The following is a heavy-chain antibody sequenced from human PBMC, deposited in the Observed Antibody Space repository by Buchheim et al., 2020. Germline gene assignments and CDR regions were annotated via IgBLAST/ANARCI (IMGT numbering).Heavy chain of an antibody. Sequence: EVQLVESGGGLVQPGGSLRLSCAASGFSFNSYDMNWVRQTPGKGLEWVSYISSVGHTIFYADSVRGRFTISRDNAKNSLYLQMNTLRAEDTAVYYCVRVNSAWPYYFDYWGQGTL. CDR3: VRVNSAWPYYFDY. D-gene: IGHD6-19*01. CDR2: ISSVGHTI. V-gene: IGHV3-48*03. J-gene: IGHJ4*02. CDR1: GFSFNSYD.